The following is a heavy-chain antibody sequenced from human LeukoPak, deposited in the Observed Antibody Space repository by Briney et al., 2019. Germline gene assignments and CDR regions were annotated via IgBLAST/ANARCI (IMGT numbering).Heavy chain of an antibody. CDR2: ISSSGSTI. D-gene: IGHD3-22*01. J-gene: IGHJ4*02. CDR3: ARDLYGYDSSGSSPLFDY. CDR1: GFTFSTYS. V-gene: IGHV3-48*04. Sequence: GGSLRPSCAASGFTFSTYSMNWVRQAPGKGLEWVSYISSSGSTIYYADSVKGRFSISRDNAKNSLYLQMNRLRAEDTAVYYCARDLYGYDSSGSSPLFDYWGQGTLVTVSS.